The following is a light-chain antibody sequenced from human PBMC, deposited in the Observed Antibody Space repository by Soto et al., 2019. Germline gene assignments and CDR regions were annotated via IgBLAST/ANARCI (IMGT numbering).Light chain of an antibody. CDR2: GAS. CDR1: QSVSSK. CDR3: QQYNSWLWT. J-gene: IGKJ1*01. V-gene: IGKV3-15*01. Sequence: ELVITQPPATLSVSPWAGATLSCRASQSVSSKLAWYQQKPGQAPKLLIYGASTRATGIPVRFSGSGSGTDFTLINNSLQSEDLAVVYCQQYNSWLWTFGQGTKVDIK.